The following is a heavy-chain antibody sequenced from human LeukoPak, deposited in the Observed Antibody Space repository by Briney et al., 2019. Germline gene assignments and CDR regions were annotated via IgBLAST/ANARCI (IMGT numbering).Heavy chain of an antibody. CDR2: ISAYNGNT. V-gene: IGHV1-18*01. CDR3: ARDNLPIFGVVLGYYYGMDV. D-gene: IGHD3-3*01. J-gene: IGHJ6*02. Sequence: ASVKVSCKASGGTFSSYAISWVRQAPGQGLEWMGWISAYNGNTNYAQKLQGRVTMTSDTSTSTAYMELRSLRSDDTAVYYCARDNLPIFGVVLGYYYGMDVWGQGTTVTVSS. CDR1: GGTFSSYA.